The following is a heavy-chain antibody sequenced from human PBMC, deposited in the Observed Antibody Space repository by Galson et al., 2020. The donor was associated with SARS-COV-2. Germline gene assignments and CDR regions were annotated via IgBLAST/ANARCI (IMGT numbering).Heavy chain of an antibody. CDR3: ARVPIQLWFTYYFDY. CDR2: ISYDGSNK. Sequence: GGSLRLSCAASGFTFSSYAMHWVRQAPGKGLEWVAVISYDGSNKYYADSVKGRFTISRDNSKNTLYLQMNSLRAEDKAVYYCARVPIQLWFTYYFDYWGQGTLVTVSS. J-gene: IGHJ4*02. CDR1: GFTFSSYA. D-gene: IGHD5-18*01. V-gene: IGHV3-30*04.